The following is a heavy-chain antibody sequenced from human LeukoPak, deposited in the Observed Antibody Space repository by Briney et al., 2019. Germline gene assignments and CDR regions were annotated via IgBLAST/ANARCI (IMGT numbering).Heavy chain of an antibody. J-gene: IGHJ4*01. CDR3: ARDQAGIVPLDYFDL. CDR1: GYLFTDNY. D-gene: IGHD3-10*01. Sequence: ASVKVSCKASGYLFTDNYMHWVRQAPGRGFEWIGWIKPETGDTKYAEKFQGRVTMTRDTSISTAYMELNRLTSDDTAIYYCARDQAGIVPLDYFDLWGQGSLVTVS. V-gene: IGHV1-2*02. CDR2: IKPETGDT.